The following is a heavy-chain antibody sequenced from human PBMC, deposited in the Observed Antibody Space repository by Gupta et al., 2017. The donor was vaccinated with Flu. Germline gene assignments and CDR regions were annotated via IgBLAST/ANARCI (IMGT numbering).Heavy chain of an antibody. CDR2: INPDGSST. CDR1: GFTFSGSY. Sequence: EVQLVESGGGLVQPGGSLRRSCAASGFTFSGSYLQWARQAPGKGLVWVSRINPDGSSTTYADSVKGRFTISRDNAKNTLYLQMNSLVADDTAVYYCATVTTGCWGQGTLVTVSS. V-gene: IGHV3-74*03. J-gene: IGHJ4*02. CDR3: ATVTTGC. D-gene: IGHD4-17*01.